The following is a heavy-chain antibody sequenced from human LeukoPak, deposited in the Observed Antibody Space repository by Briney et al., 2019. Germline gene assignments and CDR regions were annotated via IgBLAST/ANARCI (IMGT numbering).Heavy chain of an antibody. CDR3: ARDPMVRGPPGFDP. CDR1: GYTFTTYA. Sequence: ASVKVSCKASGYTFTTYAMNWVRQAPGQGLEWMGWINTNTGNPTYAQGFTGRFVFSLDTSVSTAYLQISSLKAEDTAVYYCARDPMVRGPPGFDPWGQGTLVTVSS. V-gene: IGHV7-4-1*02. D-gene: IGHD3-10*01. CDR2: INTNTGNP. J-gene: IGHJ5*02.